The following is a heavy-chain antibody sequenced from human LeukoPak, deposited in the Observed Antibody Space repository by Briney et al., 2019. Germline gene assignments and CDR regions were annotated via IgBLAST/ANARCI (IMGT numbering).Heavy chain of an antibody. CDR1: GFTFDDYA. V-gene: IGHV3-9*01. CDR2: ISWNSGSI. J-gene: IGHJ3*02. Sequence: GGSLRLSCAASGFTFDDYAMHWVRQAPGKGLEWVSGISWNSGSIGYADSVKGRFTISRDNAKNSLYLQMNSLRAEDTALYYCAKVVVRGVILYAFDIWGQGTMVTVSS. D-gene: IGHD3-10*01. CDR3: AKVVVRGVILYAFDI.